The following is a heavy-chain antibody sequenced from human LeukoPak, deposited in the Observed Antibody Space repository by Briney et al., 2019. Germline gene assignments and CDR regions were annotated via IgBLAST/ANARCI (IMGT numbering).Heavy chain of an antibody. J-gene: IGHJ6*02. V-gene: IGHV3-30*03. CDR3: AGDRGGDYSMDV. Sequence: GGSLRLSCAASGFTFSNYGMHWVRQAPGKGLEWVAVISHSGGDKYYADSLKGRFTISRDNSKNALFLQMNSLRDEDTGVYYCAGDRGGDYSMDVWGQGTTVTV. CDR1: GFTFSNYG. CDR2: ISHSGGDK. D-gene: IGHD3-16*01.